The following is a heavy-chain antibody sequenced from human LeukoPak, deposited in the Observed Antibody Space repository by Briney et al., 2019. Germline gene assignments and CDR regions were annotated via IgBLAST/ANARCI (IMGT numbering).Heavy chain of an antibody. J-gene: IGHJ4*02. Sequence: ASVKVSCKPSGYTFTSFGISWVRQAPGQGLEWMGWIGAYNGDTNYAQKFQGRVTMTIDTSTSTAYMDLRSLRSDDTAVYYCTRDHCSGDNCPSFDYWGQGTLVTVSS. V-gene: IGHV1-18*04. CDR1: GYTFTSFG. D-gene: IGHD2-15*01. CDR2: IGAYNGDT. CDR3: TRDHCSGDNCPSFDY.